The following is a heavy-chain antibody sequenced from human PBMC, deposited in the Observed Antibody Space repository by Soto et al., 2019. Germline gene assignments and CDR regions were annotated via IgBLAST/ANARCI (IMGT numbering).Heavy chain of an antibody. J-gene: IGHJ4*02. CDR1: GFTFSSYA. D-gene: IGHD3-3*01. V-gene: IGHV3-23*01. CDR2: ISGSGGST. Sequence: GGSLRLSCAASGFTFSSYAMSWVRQAPGKGLEWVSAISGSGGSTYYADSVKGRFTISRDSSKNTLYLQMNSLRAEDTAVYYCAKVIWSGYYHNFDYWGQGTLVTVSS. CDR3: AKVIWSGYYHNFDY.